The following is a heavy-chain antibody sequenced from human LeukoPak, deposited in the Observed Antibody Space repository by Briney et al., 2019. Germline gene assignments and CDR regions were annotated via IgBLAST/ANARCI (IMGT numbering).Heavy chain of an antibody. CDR2: ITLDGSDS. Sequence: SGESLRLSCAASGFPFSSYWMAWVRQAPGKGLEWVATITLDGSDSYYVDSVKGRFTISRDNAKNSLYLQMNSLRAEDTAVYYCARKYCSSTSCLFDCWGQGTLVTVSS. D-gene: IGHD2-2*01. CDR1: GFPFSSYW. V-gene: IGHV3-7*01. J-gene: IGHJ4*02. CDR3: ARKYCSSTSCLFDC.